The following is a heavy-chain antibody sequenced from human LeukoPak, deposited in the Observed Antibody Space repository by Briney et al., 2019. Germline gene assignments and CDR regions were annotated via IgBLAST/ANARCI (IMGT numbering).Heavy chain of an antibody. CDR1: GGSISSSNW. Sequence: SGTLSLTCAVSGGSISSSNWWSWVRQPPGKGLEWIGEIYHSGSTNYNPSLKSRVTISVDKSKNQFSLKLSSVTAADTAVYYCARARQQLVPSYYYYYMDVWGKGTTVTVSS. CDR3: ARARQQLVPSYYYYYMDV. CDR2: IYHSGST. V-gene: IGHV4-4*02. D-gene: IGHD6-13*01. J-gene: IGHJ6*03.